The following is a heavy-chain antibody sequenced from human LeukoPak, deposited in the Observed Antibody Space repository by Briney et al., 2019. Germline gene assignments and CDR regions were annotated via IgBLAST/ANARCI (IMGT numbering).Heavy chain of an antibody. J-gene: IGHJ4*02. D-gene: IGHD4-17*01. V-gene: IGHV3-30*03. CDR2: VSYDGSNK. CDR1: GFTVNSNY. Sequence: GGSLRLSCAASGFTVNSNYMSWVRQAPGKGLEWVAAVSYDGSNKYYADSVRGRLTISRDNSKNTLYLQMNSLRAEDTAVYYCARAGRADGDYHYFDYWGQGTLVTVSS. CDR3: ARAGRADGDYHYFDY.